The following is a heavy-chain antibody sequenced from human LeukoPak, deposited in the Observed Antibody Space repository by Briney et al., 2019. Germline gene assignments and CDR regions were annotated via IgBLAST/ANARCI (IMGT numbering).Heavy chain of an antibody. J-gene: IGHJ4*02. D-gene: IGHD3-22*01. CDR2: INPYSGDT. CDR1: GYTFTGYH. CDR3: ARTPSRYPGYYYDSSGYYSGEDY. V-gene: IGHV1-2*06. Sequence: ASVKVSCKASGYTFTGYHIHWVRQAPGQGLEWMGRINPYSGDTNFAQKLQGRVTMTRDTSITTAYMDLSSLTPGDTAVYYCARTPSRYPGYYYDSSGYYSGEDYWGQGTLVTVSS.